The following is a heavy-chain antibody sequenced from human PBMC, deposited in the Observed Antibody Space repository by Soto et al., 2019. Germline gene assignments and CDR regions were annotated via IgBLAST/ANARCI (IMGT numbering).Heavy chain of an antibody. V-gene: IGHV4-34*01. Sequence: QVQLQQWGAGLLKPSETLSLTCAVYGGSFSGHSWTWIRQSPGKGLEWIGDINHSGRVNYSPSLKSPVPISLDTSKNKFSLTLSAVTAADTAMYYCSTRAYDTNGYYRFDPWGQGTLVTVSS. D-gene: IGHD3-22*01. CDR3: STRAYDTNGYYRFDP. CDR2: INHSGRV. CDR1: GGSFSGHS. J-gene: IGHJ5*01.